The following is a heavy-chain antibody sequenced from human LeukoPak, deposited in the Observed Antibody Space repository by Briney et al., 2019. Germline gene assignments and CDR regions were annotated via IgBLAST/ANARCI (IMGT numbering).Heavy chain of an antibody. CDR2: ISSNRINT. CDR1: GFTFSSYP. J-gene: IGHJ4*02. D-gene: IGHD6-19*01. Sequence: PGGSLRLSCGTSGFTFSSYPMQWVRQPPGKGLEFVSAISSNRINTYYGNSVKGRFTISRDNSENSVYLQMGSLRPEDMAIYYCARGASVAGRVYFDYWGQGALVTVSS. V-gene: IGHV3-64*01. CDR3: ARGASVAGRVYFDY.